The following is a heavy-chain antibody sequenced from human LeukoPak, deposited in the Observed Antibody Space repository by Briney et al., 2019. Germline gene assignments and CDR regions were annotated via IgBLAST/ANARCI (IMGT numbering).Heavy chain of an antibody. D-gene: IGHD3-10*01. CDR2: INTDTGNP. J-gene: IGHJ4*02. V-gene: IGHV7-4-1*02. CDR1: GYTFTSYA. CDR3: ARQAYGSGSYYTS. Sequence: RRASVKVSCKTSGYTFTSYAMNWVRQAPGQGLEWMGWINTDTGNPTYAQGFTGRFVFSLDTSVSTAYLQISSLKAEDTAVYYCARQAYGSGSYYTSWGQGTLVTVSS.